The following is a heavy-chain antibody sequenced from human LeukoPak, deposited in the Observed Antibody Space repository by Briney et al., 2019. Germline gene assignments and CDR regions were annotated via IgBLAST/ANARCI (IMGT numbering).Heavy chain of an antibody. CDR1: GFTFSSYG. V-gene: IGHV3-30*02. CDR3: AKDWYYGSGSYYLAPYFDY. Sequence: GGSLRLSCAASGFTFSSYGMHWVRQAPGKGLEWVAFIRYDGSNKYYADSVKGRFTISRDNSKNTLYLQMNSLRAEDTAVYYCAKDWYYGSGSYYLAPYFDYWGQGTLVTVSS. J-gene: IGHJ4*02. D-gene: IGHD3-10*01. CDR2: IRYDGSNK.